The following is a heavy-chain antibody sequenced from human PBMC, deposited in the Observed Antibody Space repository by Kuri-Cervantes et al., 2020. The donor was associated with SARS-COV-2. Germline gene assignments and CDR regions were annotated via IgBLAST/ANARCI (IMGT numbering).Heavy chain of an antibody. V-gene: IGHV3-73*01. J-gene: IGHJ4*02. Sequence: LSLTCAASGFTFSGSAMHWVRQASGKGLEWVGRIRSKANSYATAYAASVKGRFTISRDDLKNTAYLQMNSLKTEDTAVYYCTRQGVDYWGQGTLVTVSS. D-gene: IGHD2-8*01. CDR3: TRQGVDY. CDR2: IRSKANSYAT. CDR1: GFTFSGSA.